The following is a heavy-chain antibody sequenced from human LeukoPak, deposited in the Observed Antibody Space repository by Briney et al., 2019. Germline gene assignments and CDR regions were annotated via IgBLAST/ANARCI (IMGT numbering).Heavy chain of an antibody. V-gene: IGHV4-4*07. D-gene: IGHD3-10*01. CDR1: GGSITNYY. Sequence: SETLSLTCTVSGGSITNYYWSWIRQPAGKGLEWIGRIYITEGTNYNPSLKSRVTMSVDTSKNQFSLKVNSVTAADTAVYYCARSRVRGALADFWGQGTLVTVSS. CDR3: ARSRVRGALADF. J-gene: IGHJ4*02. CDR2: IYITEGT.